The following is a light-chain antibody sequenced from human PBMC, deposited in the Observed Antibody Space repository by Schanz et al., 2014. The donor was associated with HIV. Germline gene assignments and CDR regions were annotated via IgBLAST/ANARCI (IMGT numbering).Light chain of an antibody. Sequence: DVQMTQSPSTLSASVGDRVTITCRASQSIGKSLAWYQQRPGKAPKLLIYQASTLETGVPSTFSGGGSGTEFTLTISSLQPYDFATYYCLQHNNYPPLTFGGGTKVEIK. J-gene: IGKJ4*01. CDR1: QSIGKS. CDR2: QAS. V-gene: IGKV1-5*03. CDR3: LQHNNYPPLT.